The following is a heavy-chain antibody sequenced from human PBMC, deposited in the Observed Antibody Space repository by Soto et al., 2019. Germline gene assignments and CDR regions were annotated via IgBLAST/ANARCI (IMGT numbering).Heavy chain of an antibody. D-gene: IGHD6-19*01. V-gene: IGHV4-34*01. CDR1: GGSFRNYY. CDR3: ARTEQCPRAWFDH. CDR2: VNHSVEA. J-gene: IGHJ5*02. Sequence: LSLTCGVYGGSFRNYYWIWVRQPPGKGLEWIGEVNHSVEAAYYPTLQSRVSISLDTSNNHLSLNMTSVTATDSAIYFCARTEQCPRAWFDHWGQGTQVTVSS.